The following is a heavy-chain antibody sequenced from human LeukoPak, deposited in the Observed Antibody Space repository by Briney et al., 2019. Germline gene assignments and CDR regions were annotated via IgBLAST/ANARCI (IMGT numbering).Heavy chain of an antibody. D-gene: IGHD4-17*01. CDR2: INRISNII. CDR3: ARDRDYAFDY. V-gene: IGHV3-48*02. J-gene: IGHJ4*02. Sequence: GGSLRPSCAASGFTFSNYWMSWVRQAPGKGLEWVSYINRISNIIDYADSVKGRFTISTDNAKNSLYLQMNSLRDEDTAVYYCARDRDYAFDYWGQGTLVTVSS. CDR1: GFTFSNYW.